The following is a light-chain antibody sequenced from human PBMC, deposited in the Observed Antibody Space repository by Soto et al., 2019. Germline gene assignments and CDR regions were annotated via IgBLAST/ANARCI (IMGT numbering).Light chain of an antibody. V-gene: IGKV1-5*01. CDR1: QSISNW. CDR2: DAS. J-gene: IGKJ1*01. Sequence: DIRVNQYPSTLPASVRDRVTITCRASQSISNWLAWYQQKPGKAPKLLIYDASSLESGVPSRFSGSGSGTEFTLTISSLQPDDFATYYCQQYNSYSWTFGQGTKVDIK. CDR3: QQYNSYSWT.